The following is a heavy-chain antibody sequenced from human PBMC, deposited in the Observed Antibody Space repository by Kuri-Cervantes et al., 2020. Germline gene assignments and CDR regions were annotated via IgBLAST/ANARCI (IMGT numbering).Heavy chain of an antibody. J-gene: IGHJ4*02. Sequence: GRSLRLSCAASGFPFSTYGMNWVRQAPGMGLEWVSYISFSSRTIYYADSVKGRFTISRDNAKNSLYLQINSLRDDDTAVYFCARGAGGKDRNYYDYWGRGTLVTVSS. CDR3: ARGAGGKDRNYYDY. CDR2: ISFSSRTI. D-gene: IGHD6-13*01. V-gene: IGHV3-48*02. CDR1: GFPFSTYG.